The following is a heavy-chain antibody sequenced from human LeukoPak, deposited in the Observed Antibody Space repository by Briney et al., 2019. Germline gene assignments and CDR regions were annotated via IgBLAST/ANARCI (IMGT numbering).Heavy chain of an antibody. CDR3: AREYTVTEGGQWFDP. CDR2: IYYSGST. D-gene: IGHD4-17*01. V-gene: IGHV4-59*01. CDR1: GGSISSYY. Sequence: SETLSLTCTVSGGSISSYYWSWIRQPPGKGLEWIGDIYYSGSTNYNPSLKSRVTISVDTSKNQFSLKLSSVTAADTAVYYCAREYTVTEGGQWFDPWGQGTLVTVSS. J-gene: IGHJ5*02.